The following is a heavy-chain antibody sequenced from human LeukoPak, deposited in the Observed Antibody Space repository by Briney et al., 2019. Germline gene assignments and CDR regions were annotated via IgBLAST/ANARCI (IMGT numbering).Heavy chain of an antibody. CDR1: GGSISSSSYY. CDR3: AAMVRGVIMGSDY. D-gene: IGHD3-10*01. CDR2: IYYSGST. V-gene: IGHV4-39*07. Sequence: PSETLSLTCTFSGGSISSSSYYWGWLRQPPGKGLEWFGSIYYSGSTYYNPSLKSRVTISVDTSKNQFSLKLSSVTAADTAVYYCAAMVRGVIMGSDYWGQGTLVTVSS. J-gene: IGHJ4*02.